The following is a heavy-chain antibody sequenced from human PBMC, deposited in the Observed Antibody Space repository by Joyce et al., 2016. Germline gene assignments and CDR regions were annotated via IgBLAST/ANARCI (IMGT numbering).Heavy chain of an antibody. CDR3: AKRIYYGSGSYSYIDY. Sequence: EVQLLESGGGLVQPGGSLRLSCAASGFTFSNYAMSWVRQAPGKGLEWVSGISGNADGTYDADSVKGRFTISRDNSKNTLYLQMNSLIAEDTAVYYCAKRIYYGSGSYSYIDYWGQGTLVTVSS. CDR1: GFTFSNYA. J-gene: IGHJ4*02. V-gene: IGHV3-23*01. CDR2: ISGNADGT. D-gene: IGHD3-10*01.